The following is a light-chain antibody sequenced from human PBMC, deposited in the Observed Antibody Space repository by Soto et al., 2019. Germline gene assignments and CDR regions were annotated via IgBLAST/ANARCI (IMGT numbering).Light chain of an antibody. Sequence: QSVLTQPRSVSGSPGQSVTISCTGTSSDVGIYNYVSWYQQHPGRVPEVIIYDVSKRPSGVPDRFSGSKSGNTASLTISGLQAEDEAEYYCCSYAGSYILMFGGGTKLTVL. CDR3: CSYAGSYILM. V-gene: IGLV2-11*01. CDR2: DVS. J-gene: IGLJ3*02. CDR1: SSDVGIYNY.